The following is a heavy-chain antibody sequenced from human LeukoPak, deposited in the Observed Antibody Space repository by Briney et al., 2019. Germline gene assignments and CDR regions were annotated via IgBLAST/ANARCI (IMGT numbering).Heavy chain of an antibody. V-gene: IGHV3-23*01. CDR1: GFTFSTYA. D-gene: IGHD3-9*01. CDR2: ISGSGGST. Sequence: GGSLRLSCAASGFTFSTYAMSWVRQAPGKGLEWVSAISGSGGSTYYTDSVKGRFTISRDNSKNTLYLQMNSLRAEDTAVYYCAKDLPYYDILTGYDYWGQGTLVTVSS. J-gene: IGHJ4*02. CDR3: AKDLPYYDILTGYDY.